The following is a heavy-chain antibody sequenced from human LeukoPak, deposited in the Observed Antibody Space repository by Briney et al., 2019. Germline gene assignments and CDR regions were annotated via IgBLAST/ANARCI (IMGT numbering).Heavy chain of an antibody. J-gene: IGHJ6*03. D-gene: IGHD6-6*01. Sequence: KXSCXASGXXFTXYFXHWVRQAPXQGLEWXGGIIPIFGTANYAQKFQGRVTITADESTSTAYMELSSLRSEDTAVYYCARGDLVRGYYYMDVWGKGTTVTVSS. CDR2: IIPIFGTA. CDR1: GXXFTXYF. V-gene: IGHV1-69*01. CDR3: ARGDLVRGYYYMDV.